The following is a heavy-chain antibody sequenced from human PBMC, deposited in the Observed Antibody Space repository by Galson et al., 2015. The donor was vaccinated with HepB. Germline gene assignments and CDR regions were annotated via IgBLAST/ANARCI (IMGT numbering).Heavy chain of an antibody. V-gene: IGHV2-5*01. CDR1: GFSLSTSGVG. CDR3: AHRRGITIFGVAQELPDNWFDP. J-gene: IGHJ5*02. Sequence: PALVKPTQTLTLTCTFSGFSLSTSGVGVGWTRQPPGKALEWLALIYWNDDKRYSPSLKSRLTITKDTSKNQVVLTMTNMDPVDTATYYCAHRRGITIFGVAQELPDNWFDPWGQGTLVTVSS. D-gene: IGHD3-3*01. CDR2: IYWNDDK.